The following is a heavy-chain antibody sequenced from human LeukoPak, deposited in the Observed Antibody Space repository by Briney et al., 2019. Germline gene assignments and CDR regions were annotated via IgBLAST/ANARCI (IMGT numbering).Heavy chain of an antibody. CDR2: INPNSGVT. D-gene: IGHD4-17*01. Sequence: ASVKVSCKTSGDTINSYYMHRVRQAPGQGLEWMGWINPNSGVTNYAQKLQGRVTMTTDTSTSTAYMELRSLRADDTAVYYCARDVRTAVTTGYWGQGTLVTVST. J-gene: IGHJ4*02. V-gene: IGHV1-2*02. CDR3: ARDVRTAVTTGY. CDR1: GDTINSYY.